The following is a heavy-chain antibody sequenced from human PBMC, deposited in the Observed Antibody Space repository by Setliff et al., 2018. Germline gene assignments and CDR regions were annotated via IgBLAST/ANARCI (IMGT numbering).Heavy chain of an antibody. CDR3: VRDSSGYYYGNDYFKY. Sequence: PGGSLRLSCAASGFTFSSYAMSWVRQAPGKGLEWVSAISGSGGSTYYADSVKGRFTISRDNSKNTLYLQMNSLRAEDTALYYCVRDSSGYYYGNDYFKYWGQGTLVTVSS. D-gene: IGHD3-22*01. J-gene: IGHJ1*01. CDR1: GFTFSSYA. CDR2: ISGSGGST. V-gene: IGHV3-23*01.